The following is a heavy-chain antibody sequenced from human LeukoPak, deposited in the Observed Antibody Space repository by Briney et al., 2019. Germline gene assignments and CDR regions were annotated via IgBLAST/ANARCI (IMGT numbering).Heavy chain of an antibody. D-gene: IGHD3-22*01. CDR1: GFTFSSYW. CDR2: IKQDGSEK. CDR3: SRDVVLTFYY. J-gene: IGHJ4*02. Sequence: GGSLRLSCAASGFTFSSYWMSWVRQAPGKGLKWVANIKQDGSEKYYVDSVKGRFTISRDNAKNSLYLHMNSLIAEATPLYYFSRDVVLTFYYWGQGTLVTVSS. V-gene: IGHV3-7*01.